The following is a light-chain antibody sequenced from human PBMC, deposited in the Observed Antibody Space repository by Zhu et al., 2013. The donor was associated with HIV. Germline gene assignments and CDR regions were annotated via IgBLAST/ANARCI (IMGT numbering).Light chain of an antibody. CDR3: QSYDSSLSAL. J-gene: IGLJ1*01. CDR1: SSNIGAGYD. Sequence: QSVLTQPPSVSGAPGQRVTISCTGSSSNIGAGYDVHWYQQLPGTAPKLLIYGTSNRPSGVPDRFSGSKSDTSASLAIIGLQAEDEADYYCQSYDSSLSALFGTGTKVTVL. CDR2: GTS. V-gene: IGLV1-40*01.